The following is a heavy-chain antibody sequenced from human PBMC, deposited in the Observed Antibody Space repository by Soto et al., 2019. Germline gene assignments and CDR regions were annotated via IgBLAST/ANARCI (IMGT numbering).Heavy chain of an antibody. CDR3: ASNPIYDILTGYYPAGYMDV. V-gene: IGHV3-33*01. CDR2: IWYDGSNK. D-gene: IGHD3-9*01. Sequence: GGSLRLSCAASGFTFSSYGMHWVRQAPGKGLEWVAVIWYDGSNKYYADSVKGRFTISRDNSKNTLYLQMNSLRAEDTAVYYCASNPIYDILTGYYPAGYMDVWGKGTTVTVSS. CDR1: GFTFSSYG. J-gene: IGHJ6*03.